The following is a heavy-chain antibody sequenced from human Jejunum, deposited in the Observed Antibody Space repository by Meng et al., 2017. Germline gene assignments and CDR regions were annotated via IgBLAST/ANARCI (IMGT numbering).Heavy chain of an antibody. V-gene: IGHV3-23*01. CDR3: AKGYNNGCLDT. J-gene: IGHJ5*02. Sequence: GESLKISCAASGFTFSNYAMTWVRQAPRKGLEWVSTISSTGDTTYYADSVKGRFTISRDNSKNTLYVQMNSLRAEDTAVYYCAKGYNNGCLDTWGQGTLVTVSS. D-gene: IGHD6-19*01. CDR1: GFTFSNYA. CDR2: ISSTGDTT.